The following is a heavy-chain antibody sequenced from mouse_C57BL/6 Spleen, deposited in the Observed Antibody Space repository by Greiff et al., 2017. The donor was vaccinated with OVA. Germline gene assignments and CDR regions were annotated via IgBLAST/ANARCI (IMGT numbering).Heavy chain of an antibody. J-gene: IGHJ2*01. Sequence: DVQLVESGGGLVQPGGSLSLSCAASGFTFTDYYMSWVRQPPGKALEWLGFIRNKANGYTTEYSASVKGRFTISRDNSQSILYLQMNALRAEDSATYYCARWGTTVVAFDYWGQGTTLTVSS. D-gene: IGHD1-1*01. CDR2: IRNKANGYTT. CDR3: ARWGTTVVAFDY. CDR1: GFTFTDYY. V-gene: IGHV7-3*01.